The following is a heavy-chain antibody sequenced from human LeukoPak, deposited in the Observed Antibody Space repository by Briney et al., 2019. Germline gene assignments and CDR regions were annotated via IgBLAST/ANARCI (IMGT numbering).Heavy chain of an antibody. J-gene: IGHJ4*02. Sequence: GGSLRLSCAASGFTFDDYAMHWVQQAPGKGLEWVSGISWNSGSIGYADSVKGRFTISRDNAKNSLYLQMNSLRAEDTALYYCAKGSSIAVAGQLIFDYWGQGTLVTVSS. CDR1: GFTFDDYA. V-gene: IGHV3-9*01. CDR3: AKGSSIAVAGQLIFDY. CDR2: ISWNSGSI. D-gene: IGHD6-19*01.